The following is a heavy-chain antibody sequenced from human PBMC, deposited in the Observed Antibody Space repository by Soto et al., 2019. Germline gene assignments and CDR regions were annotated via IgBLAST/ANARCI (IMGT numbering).Heavy chain of an antibody. D-gene: IGHD3-10*01. V-gene: IGHV5-51*01. Sequence: PGESLQISCKASGYTFNSYWIGCLRQMPGQGLEWIAIIYPGDSGTRYSPSFQGQVTSSVDRPTNIAYLQWTSLKASDTGIYFCARLPRDDHNTGFTGVFEYWGEGTLVTVSS. J-gene: IGHJ4*02. CDR3: ARLPRDDHNTGFTGVFEY. CDR2: IYPGDSGT. CDR1: GYTFNSYW.